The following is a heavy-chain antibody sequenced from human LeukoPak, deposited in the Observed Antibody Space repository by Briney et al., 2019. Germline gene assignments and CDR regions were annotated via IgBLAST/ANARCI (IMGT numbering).Heavy chain of an antibody. D-gene: IGHD3-10*01. Sequence: GGSLRLSCEGSGFTFSNFWMGWVRQAPGKGLQWVANIKTDGSEKYYVDSVKGRFTISRDNAKNSLYLQMNSLRAEDTAVYYCARGAAKFGYWGQGTLVTVSS. J-gene: IGHJ4*02. CDR2: IKTDGSEK. CDR1: GFTFSNFW. CDR3: ARGAAKFGY. V-gene: IGHV3-7*01.